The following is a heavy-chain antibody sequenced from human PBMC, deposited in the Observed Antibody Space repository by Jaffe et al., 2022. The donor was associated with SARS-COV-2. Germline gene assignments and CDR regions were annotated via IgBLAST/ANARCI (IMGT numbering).Heavy chain of an antibody. CDR2: IYHSGST. CDR3: ARDRGTTTPAFDY. CDR1: GYSISSGYY. D-gene: IGHD1-1*01. V-gene: IGHV4-38-2*02. J-gene: IGHJ4*02. Sequence: QVQLQESGPGLVKPSETLSLTCTVSGYSISSGYYWGWIRQPPGKGLEWIGSIYHSGSTYYNASLKSRVTISVDTSKNQFSLKLTSVTAADTAVYYCARDRGTTTPAFDYWGQGTLVTVSS.